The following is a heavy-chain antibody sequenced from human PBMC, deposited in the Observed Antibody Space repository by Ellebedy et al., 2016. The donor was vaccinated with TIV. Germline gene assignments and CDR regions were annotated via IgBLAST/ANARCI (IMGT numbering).Heavy chain of an antibody. D-gene: IGHD3-16*01. V-gene: IGHV3-74*01. J-gene: IGHJ6*03. CDR3: ARALVWGDYYMDV. Sequence: GGSLRLSXAASGFTFSSYWMHWVRQAPGKGLVWVSRINSDGSSTSYADSVKGRFTISRDNAKNTLYLQMNSLRAEDTAVYYCARALVWGDYYMDVWGKGTTVTVSS. CDR2: INSDGSST. CDR1: GFTFSSYW.